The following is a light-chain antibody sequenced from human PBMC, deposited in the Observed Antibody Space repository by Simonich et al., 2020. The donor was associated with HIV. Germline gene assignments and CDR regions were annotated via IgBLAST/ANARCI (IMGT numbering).Light chain of an antibody. CDR1: QSRGIW. CDR3: QQYYSTPPWT. CDR2: AAS. V-gene: IGKV1-NL1*01. Sequence: DIQMTQSPSTLSASVGDRVTITCRASQSRGIWLAWDQQIPGKAPKLLLYAASRLESGVPFRFSGSGSGTDYTLTISNLQPEDFATYYCQQYYSTPPWTFGQGTKVEIK. J-gene: IGKJ1*01.